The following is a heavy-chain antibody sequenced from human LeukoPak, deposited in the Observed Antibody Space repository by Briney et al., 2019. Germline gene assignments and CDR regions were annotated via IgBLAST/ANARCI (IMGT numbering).Heavy chain of an antibody. J-gene: IGHJ4*02. V-gene: IGHV4-4*02. D-gene: IGHD3-3*01. CDR3: AREGGFYRPLDY. CDR1: GGSVINTNW. Sequence: PSGTLSLTCGVSGGSVINTNWWSWVRPPPGKGLEWIGEVHLDGRTNYNPSLERGLNMAGEWSENQVSLKLTSVTAADTAVYYCAREGGFYRPLDYSGQGTLVTVSS. CDR2: VHLDGRT.